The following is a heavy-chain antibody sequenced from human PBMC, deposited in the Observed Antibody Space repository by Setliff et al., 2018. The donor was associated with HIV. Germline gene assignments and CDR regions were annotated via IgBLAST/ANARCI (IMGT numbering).Heavy chain of an antibody. V-gene: IGHV3-23*01. D-gene: IGHD2-2*01. Sequence: PGGSLRLSCAASRFTFSNAWMSWVRQAPGKGLAWVSGISGSGISTYNADSVKGRFTISRDNSNNTLYLQMNSLRAEDTAVYYCAKSGYCGSSTCRNYFYYMDVWGKGTTVTVS. J-gene: IGHJ6*03. CDR3: AKSGYCGSSTCRNYFYYMDV. CDR2: ISGSGIST. CDR1: RFTFSNAW.